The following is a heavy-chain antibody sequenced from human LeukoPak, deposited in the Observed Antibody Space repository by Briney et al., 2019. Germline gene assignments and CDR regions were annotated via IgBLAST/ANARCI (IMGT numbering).Heavy chain of an antibody. J-gene: IGHJ6*03. CDR3: AREGRRPPYYYYYMDV. CDR1: GFTFSKHG. V-gene: IGHV3-23*01. Sequence: GGSLRLSCAASGFTFSKHGMNWVRQAPGKGLEWVSGISPSGDITYYADSVKGRFTISRDNAKNSLYLQMNSLRAEDTAVYYCAREGRRPPYYYYYMDVWGKGTTVTISS. CDR2: ISPSGDIT.